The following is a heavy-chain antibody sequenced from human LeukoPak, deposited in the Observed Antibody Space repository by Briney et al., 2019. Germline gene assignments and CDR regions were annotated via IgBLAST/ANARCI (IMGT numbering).Heavy chain of an antibody. Sequence: GASVNVSCKASGYSFTDYHVHWVRQAPGQGLEWMAIINPAVGATIYAQKFQGRVTVTGDSSTSIVYLELSGLRSDDTARYYCARDLLRGSYYTPDYWGQGTLVTVSS. CDR1: GYSFTDYH. V-gene: IGHV1-46*01. CDR3: ARDLLRGSYYTPDY. D-gene: IGHD1-26*01. J-gene: IGHJ4*02. CDR2: INPAVGAT.